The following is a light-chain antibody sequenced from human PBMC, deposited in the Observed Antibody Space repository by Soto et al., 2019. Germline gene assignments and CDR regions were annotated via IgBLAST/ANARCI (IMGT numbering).Light chain of an antibody. Sequence: EIVLTQSPGTLSLSPGERATLSCRASQSVSSSYLAWYQQKPGQAPRLLIYAAFSGATGIPDRFSGSGSGTDFTLTISRLEPEDFAVYYCQQYGSSPITFGQGTRLEMK. J-gene: IGKJ5*01. CDR3: QQYGSSPIT. CDR1: QSVSSSY. CDR2: AAF. V-gene: IGKV3-20*01.